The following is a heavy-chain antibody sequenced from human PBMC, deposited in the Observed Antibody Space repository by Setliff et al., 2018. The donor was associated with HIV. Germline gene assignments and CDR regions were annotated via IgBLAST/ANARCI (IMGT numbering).Heavy chain of an antibody. J-gene: IGHJ5*02. V-gene: IGHV3-48*04. CDR2: ISSSSSTI. CDR3: ARDIVVVGFDP. CDR1: GFTFSTYG. D-gene: IGHD2-15*01. Sequence: GGSLRLSCAASGFTFSTYGLDWVRQAPGKGLEWVSYISSSSSTIYYADSVKGRFTISRDNAKNSLYLQMNSLRAEDTAVYYCARDIVVVGFDPWGQGTLVTVSS.